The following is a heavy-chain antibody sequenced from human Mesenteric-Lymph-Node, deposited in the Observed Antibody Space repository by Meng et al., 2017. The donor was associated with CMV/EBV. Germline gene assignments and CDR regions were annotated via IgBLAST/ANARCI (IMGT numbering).Heavy chain of an antibody. CDR1: GFTFSSYA. CDR2: ISGSGSST. CDR3: AKVPYTGSYGGYFDY. D-gene: IGHD1-26*01. V-gene: IGHV3-23*01. J-gene: IGHJ4*02. Sequence: GGSLRLSCAASGFTFSSYAMNWVRQAPGKGLEWVSVISGSGSSTYYADSVKGRFTISRDNSKNTLYLQMNSLRAEDTALYYCAKVPYTGSYGGYFDYWGQGTLVTVSS.